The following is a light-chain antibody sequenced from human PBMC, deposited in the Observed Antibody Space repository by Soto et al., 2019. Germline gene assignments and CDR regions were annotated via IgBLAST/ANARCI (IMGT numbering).Light chain of an antibody. CDR2: EVS. CDR3: SSYTTSSTLV. J-gene: IGLJ1*01. CDR1: SSDVGGYNF. V-gene: IGLV2-14*03. Sequence: QSVLPQPPSESGSPGQSITFSCTGTSSDVGGYNFVSWYQQHPGKAPKLMIYEVSSRPSGVSNXXSGSKSXNTXSLTISGLQPEDEADYYCSSYTTSSTLVFGTGTNVTVL.